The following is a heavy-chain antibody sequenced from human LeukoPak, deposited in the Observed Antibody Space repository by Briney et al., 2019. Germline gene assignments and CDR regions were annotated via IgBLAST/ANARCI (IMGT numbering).Heavy chain of an antibody. D-gene: IGHD6-19*01. V-gene: IGHV3-23*01. Sequence: GGSLRLSCAASGFTFSSYAMSWVRQAPGKGLEWVSAISGSGGSTYYADSVKGRFTISRDNSKNTLYLQMNSLRAEDTAVYYCARCFGVQWLAGTHAFDIWGQGTMVTVSS. CDR2: ISGSGGST. J-gene: IGHJ3*02. CDR3: ARCFGVQWLAGTHAFDI. CDR1: GFTFSSYA.